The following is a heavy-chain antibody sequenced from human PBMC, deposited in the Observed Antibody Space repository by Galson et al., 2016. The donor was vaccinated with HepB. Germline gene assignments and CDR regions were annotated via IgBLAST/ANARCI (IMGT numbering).Heavy chain of an antibody. CDR1: GFSFSSYW. V-gene: IGHV3-7*03. CDR2: INQDGSET. CDR3: ARGPGYSSALDYYMDV. D-gene: IGHD6-19*01. Sequence: SLRLSCAASGFSFSSYWMSWVRQAPGKGLEWVANINQDGSETYYADSVKGRFTGSRGSAKNSLYLQMNSLRVEDTAVYYCARGPGYSSALDYYMDVWGKGTTVTVSS. J-gene: IGHJ6*03.